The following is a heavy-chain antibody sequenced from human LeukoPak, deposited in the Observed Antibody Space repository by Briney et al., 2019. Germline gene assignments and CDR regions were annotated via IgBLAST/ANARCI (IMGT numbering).Heavy chain of an antibody. J-gene: IGHJ6*03. CDR3: AKVIWFRAGGYMDV. Sequence: GGSLRLSCATSGFTFSNYAMSWFRQAPGKGLEWVAAISETGGTTYYADSVKGRFTISRDNSKNTLYLQMNSLRAEDTAVYYCAKVIWFRAGGYMDVWGKGTTVTVSS. D-gene: IGHD2-8*02. CDR2: ISETGGTT. V-gene: IGHV3-23*01. CDR1: GFTFSNYA.